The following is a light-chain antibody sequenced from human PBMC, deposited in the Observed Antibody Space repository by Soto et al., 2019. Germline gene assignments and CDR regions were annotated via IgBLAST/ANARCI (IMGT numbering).Light chain of an antibody. V-gene: IGKV1-12*01. J-gene: IGKJ4*01. CDR1: QAISSW. CDR2: AAS. Sequence: DIQMTQSPSSVSASVGDRVTITCRASQAISSWLAWYQQRPGQAPKLLIYAASNLHSGLPSRFSGSGSGTEFTLTISSLQPEDFATYYCQQLNSFPLTFGGGTKVDI. CDR3: QQLNSFPLT.